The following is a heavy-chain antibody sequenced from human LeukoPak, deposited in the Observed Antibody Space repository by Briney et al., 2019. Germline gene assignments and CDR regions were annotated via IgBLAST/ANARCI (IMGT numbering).Heavy chain of an antibody. D-gene: IGHD1-26*01. CDR3: GKDFPAGGIDFEY. V-gene: IGHV3-30*02. J-gene: IGHJ4*01. CDR2: IRYDGSDK. CDR1: GFTFSSYG. Sequence: PGGSLRLSCAASGFTFSSYGMHWVRQAPGKGLEWVAFIRYDGSDKYYADSVKGRFTISRDNSKNTLYLQMNSLRAEDTAVYYCGKDFPAGGIDFEYWGQEPWSPSPQ.